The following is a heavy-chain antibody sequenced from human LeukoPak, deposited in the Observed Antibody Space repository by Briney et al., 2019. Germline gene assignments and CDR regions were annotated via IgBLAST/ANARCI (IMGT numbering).Heavy chain of an antibody. V-gene: IGHV4-59*12. Sequence: SQTLSLTCTVSGGSISSYYWSWIRQPPGKGLEWIGYIYYSGSTNYNPSLKSRVTISVDTSKNQFSLKLSSVTAADTAVYYCARPTYYYGSGSYYTGSYYFDYWGQGTLVTVSS. CDR2: IYYSGST. D-gene: IGHD3-10*01. CDR3: ARPTYYYGSGSYYTGSYYFDY. CDR1: GGSISSYY. J-gene: IGHJ4*02.